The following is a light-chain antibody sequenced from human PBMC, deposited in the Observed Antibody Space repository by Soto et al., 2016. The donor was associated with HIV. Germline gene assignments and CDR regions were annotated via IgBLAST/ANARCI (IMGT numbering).Light chain of an antibody. CDR2: KVS. Sequence: DVVMTQSPLSLPVTLGQPASISCRSSQSLVHSNGNIYLNWFHQRPGQSPRRLVYKVSIRDSGVPDRFSGSGSGTDFTLEISRVEAEDVGVYYCMQGTHWPPITFGQGTRLEIK. J-gene: IGKJ5*01. CDR1: QSLVHSNGNIY. V-gene: IGKV2-30*02. CDR3: MQGTHWPPIT.